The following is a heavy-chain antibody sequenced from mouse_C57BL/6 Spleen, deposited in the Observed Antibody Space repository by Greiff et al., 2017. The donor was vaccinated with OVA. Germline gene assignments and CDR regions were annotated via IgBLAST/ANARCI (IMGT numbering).Heavy chain of an antibody. CDR2: IWRGGST. CDR1: GFSLTSYG. V-gene: IGHV2-5*01. CDR3: AKNYYYGSRPWYFDV. Sequence: QVQLQQPGPGLVQPSQSLSITCTVSGFSLTSYGVHWVRQSPGKGLEWLGVIWRGGSTDYKAAVMARLSITKDKSKSQVFFKMNSLQADDTAIYYGAKNYYYGSRPWYFDVWGTGTTVTVSS. J-gene: IGHJ1*03. D-gene: IGHD1-1*01.